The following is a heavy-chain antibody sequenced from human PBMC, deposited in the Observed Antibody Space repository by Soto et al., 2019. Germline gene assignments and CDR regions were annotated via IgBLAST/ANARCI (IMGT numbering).Heavy chain of an antibody. CDR3: GTWRGSSWFDY. Sequence: GESLKISCKASGFTFSSYSLGWVRHMPGKGLQWMGNIFSSDSSAKYSPSFVGQVTISVDRSINAAYLQWSSLKASDTAIYYCGTWRGSSWFDYWGPGTLVTVSS. CDR1: GFTFSSYS. V-gene: IGHV5-51*01. CDR2: IFSSDSSA. J-gene: IGHJ4*02. D-gene: IGHD2-2*01.